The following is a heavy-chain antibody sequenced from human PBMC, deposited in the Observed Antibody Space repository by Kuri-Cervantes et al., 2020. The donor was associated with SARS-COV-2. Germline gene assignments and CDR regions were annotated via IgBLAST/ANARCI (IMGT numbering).Heavy chain of an antibody. CDR1: GGSFSGYY. D-gene: IGHD3-3*01. V-gene: IGHV4-34*01. Sequence: ESLKISCAVYGGSFSGYYWSWIRQPPGKGLEWVGEINHSGSTNYNPSLKSRVTITVSTSKNQFSLKLSNVTAADTAVYYCARHGDFYRYYYDGMDVWGQGTTVTVSS. J-gene: IGHJ6*02. CDR2: INHSGST. CDR3: ARHGDFYRYYYDGMDV.